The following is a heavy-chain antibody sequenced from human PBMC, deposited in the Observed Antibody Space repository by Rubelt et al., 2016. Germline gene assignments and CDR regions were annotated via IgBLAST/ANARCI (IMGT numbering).Heavy chain of an antibody. CDR1: GGSISSYY. V-gene: IGHV4-59*01. J-gene: IGHJ6*04. Sequence: QVQLQESGPGLVKPSETLSLTCTVSGGSISSYYWSWIRQPAGKGLEWIGSIYYSGSTYYNPSLKSRVTISVDTSKNQFSLKLSSVTAADTAVYYCASTHYGGYLLDVWGKGTTVTVSS. D-gene: IGHD4-17*01. CDR2: IYYSGST. CDR3: ASTHYGGYLLDV.